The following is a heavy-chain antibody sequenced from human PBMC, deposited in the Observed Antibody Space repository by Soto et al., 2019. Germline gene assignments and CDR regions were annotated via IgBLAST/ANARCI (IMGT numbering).Heavy chain of an antibody. CDR1: GYTFTSYD. CDR3: ARSLHHHLITMVRGESFPFDP. V-gene: IGHV1-8*01. Sequence: ASVKVSCKASGYTFTSYDINWVRQATGQGLEWMGWMNPNSGNTGYAQKFQGRVTITRNTSISTAYMELSSLRSEDTAVYYCARSLHHHLITMVRGESFPFDPWGQGTLVTVSS. D-gene: IGHD3-10*01. CDR2: MNPNSGNT. J-gene: IGHJ5*02.